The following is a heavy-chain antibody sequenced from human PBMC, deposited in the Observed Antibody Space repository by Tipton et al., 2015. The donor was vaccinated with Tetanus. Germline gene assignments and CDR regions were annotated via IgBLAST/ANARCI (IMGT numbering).Heavy chain of an antibody. V-gene: IGHV4-59*13. CDR3: ARIGWPENNKPGFDI. J-gene: IGHJ3*02. D-gene: IGHD1/OR15-1a*01. Sequence: TLSLTCIVSGGSISTYYWSWIRQRPGRGLEWVGYVHYTGKDNYNPSLRSRVTLSVDTSKNQFSLQMSSVTAADTAVYYCARIGWPENNKPGFDICGQGTMVAVSS. CDR1: GGSISTYY. CDR2: VHYTGKD.